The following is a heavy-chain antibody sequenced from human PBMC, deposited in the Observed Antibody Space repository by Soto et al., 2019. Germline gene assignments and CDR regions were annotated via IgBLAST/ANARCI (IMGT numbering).Heavy chain of an antibody. CDR2: IYYSGST. CDR3: ARGYYDFWSGYSVPTFDY. D-gene: IGHD3-3*01. CDR1: GGSISSGDYY. Sequence: PSETPSLTCTVSGGSISSGDYYWSWIRQPPGKGLEWIGYIYYSGSTYYNPSLKSRVTISVDTSKNQFSLKLSSVTAADTAVYYCARGYYDFWSGYSVPTFDYWDQGTLVTVS. J-gene: IGHJ4*02. V-gene: IGHV4-30-4*01.